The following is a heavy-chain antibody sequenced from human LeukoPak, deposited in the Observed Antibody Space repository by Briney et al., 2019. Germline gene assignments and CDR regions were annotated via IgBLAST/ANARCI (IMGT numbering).Heavy chain of an antibody. CDR2: ISSSGSTI. D-gene: IGHD1-1*01. J-gene: IGHJ2*01. CDR3: ARDWNADSHWYFDL. V-gene: IGHV3-48*03. CDR1: GFTFSSYE. Sequence: GGSLRLSCAASGFTFSSYEMNWVRQAPGKGLEWVSYISSSGSTIYYADSVKGRFTISRDNAKNSLYLQMNSLRAEDTAVYYCARDWNADSHWYFDLWGRGTLVTVSS.